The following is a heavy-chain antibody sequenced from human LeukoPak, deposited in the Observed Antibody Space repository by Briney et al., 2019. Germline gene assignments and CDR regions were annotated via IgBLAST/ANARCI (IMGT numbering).Heavy chain of an antibody. J-gene: IGHJ4*01. V-gene: IGHV3-7*01. CDR1: GFTFSDYW. CDR3: AREGFYFFDF. CDR2: INQDGGEK. Sequence: GGSLRLSCVVSGFTFSDYWMGWVRQAPGKGLEWVANINQDGGEKYYVDSVRGRFTIFRDNAKDSVYLQMNSLRAEDSAIYYCAREGFYFFDFWGQGMLVTVSS.